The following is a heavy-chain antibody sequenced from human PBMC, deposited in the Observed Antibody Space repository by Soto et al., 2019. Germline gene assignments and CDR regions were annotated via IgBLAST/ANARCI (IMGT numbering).Heavy chain of an antibody. Sequence: ASVKVSCKASGYTFTGYYMHWVRQAPGQGLEWMGWINPNSGGTNYAQKFQGWVTMTRDTSISTAYMELSRLRSDDTAVYYCARAIPPGTGRFDPWGQGTLVTVSS. J-gene: IGHJ5*02. CDR2: INPNSGGT. D-gene: IGHD1-1*01. V-gene: IGHV1-2*04. CDR3: ARAIPPGTGRFDP. CDR1: GYTFTGYY.